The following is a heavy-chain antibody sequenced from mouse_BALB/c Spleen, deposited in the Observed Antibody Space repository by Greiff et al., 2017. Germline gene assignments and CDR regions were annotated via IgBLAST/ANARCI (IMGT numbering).Heavy chain of an antibody. D-gene: IGHD1-2*01. J-gene: IGHJ2*01. Sequence: EVQLQQSGPGLVKPSQSLSLTCSVTGYSITSGYYWNWIRQFPGNKLEWMGYISYDGSNNYNPSLKNRISITRDTSKNQVFLKLNSVTTEDTATYYCARDHHYYGYEDYWGQGTTLTVSS. CDR1: GYSITSGYY. CDR2: ISYDGSN. CDR3: ARDHHYYGYEDY. V-gene: IGHV3-6*02.